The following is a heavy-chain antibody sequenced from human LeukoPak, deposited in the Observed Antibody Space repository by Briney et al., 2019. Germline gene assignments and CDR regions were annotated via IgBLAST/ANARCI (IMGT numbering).Heavy chain of an antibody. CDR3: ARDQYDTWSRRGNFDS. V-gene: IGHV3-7*03. CDR1: GFTFSSSA. CDR2: IKLDGSEK. D-gene: IGHD3-3*01. Sequence: GGSLRLSCAASGFTFSSSAMSWVRQAPGKGLEWVANIKLDGSEKNYVDSVKGRFTISRDNTKNSLYLQMNSLRVEDTAVFYCARDQYDTWSRRGNFDSWGQGTLVIVSS. J-gene: IGHJ4*02.